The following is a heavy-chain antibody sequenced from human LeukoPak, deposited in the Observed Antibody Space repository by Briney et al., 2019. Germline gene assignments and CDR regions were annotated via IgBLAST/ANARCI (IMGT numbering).Heavy chain of an antibody. CDR1: GFTFSDYY. CDR3: ARARVYGNPFFDY. V-gene: IGHV3-11*04. CDR2: ISSSGSTI. Sequence: PGGSLRLSCAASGFTFSDYYMSWIRQAPGKGLEWVSYISSSGSTIYYADSVKGRFTISRDNAKNSVYLQMNSLRADDTAMYYCARARVYGNPFFDYWGQGTLVTVSS. D-gene: IGHD5/OR15-5a*01. J-gene: IGHJ4*02.